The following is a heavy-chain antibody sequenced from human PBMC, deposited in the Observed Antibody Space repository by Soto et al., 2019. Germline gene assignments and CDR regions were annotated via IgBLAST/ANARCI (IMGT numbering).Heavy chain of an antibody. CDR1: GFTFSSYG. V-gene: IGHV3-33*01. D-gene: IGHD6-19*01. CDR2: IWYDGSNK. Sequence: GSLRLSCAASGFTFSSYGMHWVRQAPGKGLEWVAVIWYDGSNKYYADSVKGRFTISRDNSKNTLYLQMNSLRAEDTAVYDCASDDSSGFLGGYWGQGTLVTVSS. J-gene: IGHJ4*02. CDR3: ASDDSSGFLGGY.